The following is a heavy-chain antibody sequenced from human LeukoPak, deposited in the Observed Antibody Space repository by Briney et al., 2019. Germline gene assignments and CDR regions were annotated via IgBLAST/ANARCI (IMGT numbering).Heavy chain of an antibody. CDR2: INTNTGNP. V-gene: IGHV7-4-1*02. D-gene: IGHD3-16*02. CDR3: ATGSNGDYVWGSYRPLGY. Sequence: GASVKVSCKASGYTFTSYAMNWVRQAPGQGLEWMGWINTNTGNPTYAQGFTGRFVFSLDTSVSTAYLQISSLKAEDTAVYYCATGSNGDYVWGSYRPLGYWGQGTLVTVSS. J-gene: IGHJ4*02. CDR1: GYTFTSYA.